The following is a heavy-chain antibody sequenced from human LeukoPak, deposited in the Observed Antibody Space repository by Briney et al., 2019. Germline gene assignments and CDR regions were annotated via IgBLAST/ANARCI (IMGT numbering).Heavy chain of an antibody. CDR3: ARRTTGYYYMDV. V-gene: IGHV4-4*07. D-gene: IGHD1-7*01. Sequence: RPSETLSLTCTVSGGSISSYYWSWIRQPAGKGLEWIGRIHTSGSTNYNPSLKSRVTISVDKSKNQFSPKLSSVTAADTAVYYCARRTTGYYYMDVWGKGTTVTVSS. CDR2: IHTSGST. J-gene: IGHJ6*03. CDR1: GGSISSYY.